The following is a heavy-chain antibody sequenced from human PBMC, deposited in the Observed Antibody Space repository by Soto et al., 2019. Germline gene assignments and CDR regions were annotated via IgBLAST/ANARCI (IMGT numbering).Heavy chain of an antibody. CDR3: ARDRYYDRDDAFDI. CDR2: ISAYNGNT. J-gene: IGHJ3*02. V-gene: IGHV1-18*01. CDR1: GYTFTSYG. D-gene: IGHD3-22*01. Sequence: ASVKVSCKASGYTFTSYGISWVRQAPGQRLEWMGWISAYNGNTNYAQKLQGRVTMTTDTSTSTAYMELRSLRSDDTAVYYCARDRYYDRDDAFDIWGQGTMVTVSS.